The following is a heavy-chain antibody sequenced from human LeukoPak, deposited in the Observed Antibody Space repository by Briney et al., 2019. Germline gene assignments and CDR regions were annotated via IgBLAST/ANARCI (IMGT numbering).Heavy chain of an antibody. D-gene: IGHD1-26*01. Sequence: GGSLRLSCAASGFTFSIYSMNWVRQAPGKGLEWVSSISSSSSYIHYTDSVKGRFTISRDNAKDSLYLQMSSLTAEDTALYYCARDSAELDYWGQGTLVTVSS. CDR1: GFTFSIYS. J-gene: IGHJ4*02. CDR3: ARDSAELDY. V-gene: IGHV3-21*01. CDR2: ISSSSSYI.